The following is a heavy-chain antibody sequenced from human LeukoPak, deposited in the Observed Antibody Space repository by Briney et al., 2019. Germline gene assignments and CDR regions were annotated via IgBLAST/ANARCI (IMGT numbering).Heavy chain of an antibody. J-gene: IGHJ3*02. CDR2: INNDGSNT. D-gene: IGHD4-17*01. CDR3: ARYGTDPFDI. V-gene: IGHV3-74*01. CDR1: GFTFSRYW. Sequence: GGSLRLSCAASGFTFSRYWMHWVRQAPGKGLVWVSRINNDGSNTYYADSVKGRFTISRDNAKNTLYLQMDGLRAEDTALYYCARYGTDPFDIWGQGILVTVSS.